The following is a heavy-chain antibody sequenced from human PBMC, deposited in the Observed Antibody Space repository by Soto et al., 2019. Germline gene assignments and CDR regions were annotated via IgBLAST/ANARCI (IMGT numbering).Heavy chain of an antibody. CDR3: ARLYTFDY. V-gene: IGHV4-39*01. D-gene: IGHD1-20*01. CDR2: IYYSGST. Sequence: SETLSLTCTVSGGSISSSSYYWGWIRQPPGKGLEWIGSIYYSGSTYYNPSLKSRVTISVDTSKNQFSLKLSSVTAADTAVYYCARLYTFDYWGQGTLVTVSS. J-gene: IGHJ4*02. CDR1: GGSISSSSYY.